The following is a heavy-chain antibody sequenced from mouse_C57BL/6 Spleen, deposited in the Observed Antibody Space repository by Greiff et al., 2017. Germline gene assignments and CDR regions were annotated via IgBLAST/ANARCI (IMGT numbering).Heavy chain of an antibody. CDR1: GYTFTSYD. Sequence: QVQLQQSGPELVKPGASVKLSCKASGYTFTSYDINWVKQRPGQGLAWIGWIYPRDGSTKYNEKFKGKATLTVDTSSSTAYMELHSLTSEDSAVYFCAREEWTVVAPFAYWGQGTLVTVSA. CDR3: AREEWTVVAPFAY. CDR2: IYPRDGST. D-gene: IGHD1-1*01. J-gene: IGHJ3*01. V-gene: IGHV1-85*01.